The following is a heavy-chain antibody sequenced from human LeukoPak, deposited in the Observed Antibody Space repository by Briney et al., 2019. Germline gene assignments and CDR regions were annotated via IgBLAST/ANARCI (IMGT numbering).Heavy chain of an antibody. CDR1: GFTFTTYA. CDR3: AREQTAAGYVDY. D-gene: IGHD2-2*01. J-gene: IGHJ4*02. CDR2: ISGSGTRT. V-gene: IGHV3-23*01. Sequence: PGGSLRLSCAASGFTFTTYAMSWVRQAPGRGLEWVSAISGSGTRTYYADSVKGRFTVSRDNSKNTLYLQMNSLRAEDTAIYYCAREQTAAGYVDYWGQGTLATVSS.